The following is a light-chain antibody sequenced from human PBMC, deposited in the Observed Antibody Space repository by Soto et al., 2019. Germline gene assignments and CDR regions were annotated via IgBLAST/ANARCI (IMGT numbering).Light chain of an antibody. Sequence: QSVLTQAASVSGCPGQSITISCTGTSSDVGSYNYVSWYQHHPGKAPKLMIYEVNNRPSGVSNRFSGSKSGNTASLTISGVQAEDEADYYCSSYTDSSTVVFGTGTKVTVL. CDR1: SSDVGSYNY. CDR2: EVN. CDR3: SSYTDSSTVV. V-gene: IGLV2-14*01. J-gene: IGLJ1*01.